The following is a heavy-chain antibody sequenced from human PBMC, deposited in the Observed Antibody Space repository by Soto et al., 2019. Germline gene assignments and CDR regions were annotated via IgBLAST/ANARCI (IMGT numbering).Heavy chain of an antibody. J-gene: IGHJ6*03. CDR2: IYYSGST. CDR1: SGSISSSTYF. V-gene: IGHV4-39*01. CDR3: ARVLRDYPFYYYYMDV. D-gene: IGHD3-10*01. Sequence: HLQLQESCPGLVKPSETLSLTCTVSSGSISSSTYFWAWIRQPPGKGLEWIGNIYYSGSTYYNPSLKRRVTISVDTSKNQFSLKLSSVTAADTAVYYCARVLRDYPFYYYYMDVWGKGTTVTVSS.